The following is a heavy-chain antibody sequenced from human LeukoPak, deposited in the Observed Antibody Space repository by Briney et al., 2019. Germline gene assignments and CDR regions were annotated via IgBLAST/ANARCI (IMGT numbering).Heavy chain of an antibody. D-gene: IGHD1-26*01. CDR1: GGSFSGYY. V-gene: IGHV4-34*01. J-gene: IGHJ5*02. CDR2: INHSGST. CDR3: ARHLLGATNWFDP. Sequence: SETLSLTCAVYGGSFSGYYWSWIRQPPGKGLEWIGEINHSGSTNYNPSLKSRVTISVDTSKNRFSLKLSSVTAADTAVYYCARHLLGATNWFDPWGQGTLVTVSS.